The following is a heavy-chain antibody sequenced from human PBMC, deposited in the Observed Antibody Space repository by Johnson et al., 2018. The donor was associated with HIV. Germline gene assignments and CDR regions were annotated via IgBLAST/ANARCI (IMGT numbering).Heavy chain of an antibody. D-gene: IGHD6-19*01. CDR1: GFSLSNYW. Sequence: VQLVESGGGLVQTGGSLRLSCAASGFSLSNYWMSWVRQAPGKGLEWVSGISWNSGRIGYADSVKGRFTISRDSAKNCLYLQMNSLRADDTALYYCAKGGYSSAWGAFDIWGQGTMVTVSS. J-gene: IGHJ3*02. CDR2: ISWNSGRI. V-gene: IGHV3-9*01. CDR3: AKGGYSSAWGAFDI.